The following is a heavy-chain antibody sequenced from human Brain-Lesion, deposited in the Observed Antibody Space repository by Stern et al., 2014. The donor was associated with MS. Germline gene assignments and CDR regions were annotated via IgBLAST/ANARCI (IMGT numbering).Heavy chain of an antibody. Sequence: VQLVESGGDLVQPGRSLRLSCAAFGFTFDDYAMHWVRQGPGKGLEWVAGISWNSGTIGYADSVKGRFTTSRDNAYSSLYLQLNSLRPEDTALYSCARDKPGSSASFAYGGQGTLVTVPS. CDR1: GFTFDDYA. V-gene: IGHV3-9*01. CDR3: ARDKPGSSASFAY. J-gene: IGHJ4*02. CDR2: ISWNSGTI. D-gene: IGHD3-10*01.